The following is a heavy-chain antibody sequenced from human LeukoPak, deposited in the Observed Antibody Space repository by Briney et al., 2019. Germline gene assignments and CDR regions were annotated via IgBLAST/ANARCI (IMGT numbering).Heavy chain of an antibody. CDR1: GGSISSGDYY. CDR3: ALRQQLVSYYYMDV. V-gene: IGHV4-30-4*08. D-gene: IGHD6-13*01. J-gene: IGHJ6*03. Sequence: SETLSLTCTVSGGSISSGDYYWSWIRQPPGKGLEWIGYIYYSGSTYYNPSLKGRVTISVDTSKNQFSLKLSSVTAADTAVYYCALRQQLVSYYYMDVWGKGTTVTVSS. CDR2: IYYSGST.